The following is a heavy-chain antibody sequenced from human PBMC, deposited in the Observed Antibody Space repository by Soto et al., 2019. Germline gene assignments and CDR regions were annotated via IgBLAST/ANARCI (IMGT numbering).Heavy chain of an antibody. D-gene: IGHD3-10*01. CDR2: ILSNDGK. J-gene: IGHJ6*03. CDR3: ARMLAVNYYYYYMDV. Sequence: QVTLKESGPVLVRPTETLTLTCTVSGFSLNNARVGVSWIRQPPGKALEWLAHILSNDGKPYSTSLKTRLSISQDTSKSQVVLTMTNMDPVDTATYYCARMLAVNYYYYYMDVWGKGTTVTVSS. CDR1: GFSLNNARVG. V-gene: IGHV2-26*01.